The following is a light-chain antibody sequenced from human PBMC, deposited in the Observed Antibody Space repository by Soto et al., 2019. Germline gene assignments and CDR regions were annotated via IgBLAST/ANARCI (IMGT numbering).Light chain of an antibody. J-gene: IGLJ1*01. Sequence: QSALTQPPSVSGSPGQSVTISCTGTSSDVGDYDYVSWYLQHPGTAPKLLISDVSRRHSGVPDRFSGSKSGNTASLTISGLQVDDEGDYYCCSYAGTSTYVFGPGTKLTVL. CDR2: DVS. V-gene: IGLV2-11*01. CDR3: CSYAGTSTYV. CDR1: SSDVGDYDY.